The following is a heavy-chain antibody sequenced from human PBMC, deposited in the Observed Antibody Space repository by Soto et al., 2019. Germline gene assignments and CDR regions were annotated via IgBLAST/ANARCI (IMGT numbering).Heavy chain of an antibody. V-gene: IGHV3-30*18. J-gene: IGHJ4*02. CDR3: AKETYSGPLDY. Sequence: QVQLVESGGGVVQPGRSLRLSCAASGFTFSSYGMHSVRQAPGKGLEWVAVISYDGSNKYYADSVKGRFTISRDNSKNTLYLQMNSLRAEDTAVYYCAKETYSGPLDYWGQGTLVTVSS. CDR1: GFTFSSYG. CDR2: ISYDGSNK. D-gene: IGHD2-15*01.